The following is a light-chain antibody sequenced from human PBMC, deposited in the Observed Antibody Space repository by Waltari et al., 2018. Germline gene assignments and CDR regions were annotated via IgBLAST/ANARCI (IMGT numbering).Light chain of an antibody. CDR2: DVN. J-gene: IGLJ1*01. CDR3: CSYAGSYTYV. V-gene: IGLV2-11*01. Sequence: QSALAQPRSVSGSPGQSVTISCTGSSSNVGGYNYVSWYQQYPGQASKLMLYDVNKRPSGVPHRFSGSKSGDTASLTISGLQAEDEADYYCCSYAGSYTYVFGTGTKVTV. CDR1: SSNVGGYNY.